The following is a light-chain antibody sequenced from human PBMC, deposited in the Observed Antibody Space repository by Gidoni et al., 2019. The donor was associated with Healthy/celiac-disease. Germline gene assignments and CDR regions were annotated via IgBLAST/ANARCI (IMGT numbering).Light chain of an antibody. Sequence: SALTQPPSASRSPGPPVTISCTGTSSDVGGYNDVSWYQQHPGKAPKLMIYEVSKRPAGVPDRFSGSKSGNTASLTVAGLQADDEADYYCSSYAGSNIWVFGGGTKLTVL. J-gene: IGLJ3*02. CDR1: SSDVGGYND. CDR2: EVS. CDR3: SSYAGSNIWV. V-gene: IGLV2-8*02.